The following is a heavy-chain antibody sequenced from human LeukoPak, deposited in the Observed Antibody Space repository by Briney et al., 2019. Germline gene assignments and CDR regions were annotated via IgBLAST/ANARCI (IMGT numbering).Heavy chain of an antibody. V-gene: IGHV4-4*07. D-gene: IGHD3-22*01. CDR2: IYTSGST. CDR3: ARASYYDSSGYSYFDY. Sequence: SETLSLTCTVSGGSISSYYWSWIRQPPGKGLEWIGRIYTSGSTNYNPSLKSRVTMSVDTSKNQFSLNLSSVTAADTAVYYCARASYYDSSGYSYFDYWGQGTLVTVSS. CDR1: GGSISSYY. J-gene: IGHJ4*02.